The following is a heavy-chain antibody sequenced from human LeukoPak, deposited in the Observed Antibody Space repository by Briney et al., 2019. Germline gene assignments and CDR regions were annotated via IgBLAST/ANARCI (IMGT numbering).Heavy chain of an antibody. J-gene: IGHJ6*03. D-gene: IGHD6-13*01. CDR2: INHSGST. V-gene: IGHV4-34*01. Sequence: SETLSLTCAVYGGSFSGYYWSWIRQPPGKGLEWIGEINHSGSTNYNPSLKSRVTISVDTSKNQFSLKLRSVTAADTAVYYCARTTEAHSWRTRYYDYYMDVWGKGTTVTVSS. CDR1: GGSFSGYY. CDR3: ARTTEAHSWRTRYYDYYMDV.